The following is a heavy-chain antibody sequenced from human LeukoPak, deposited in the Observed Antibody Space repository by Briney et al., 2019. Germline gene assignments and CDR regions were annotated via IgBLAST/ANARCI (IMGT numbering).Heavy chain of an antibody. CDR2: ISESGSGT. CDR1: GLTFSRYA. J-gene: IGHJ4*02. V-gene: IGHV3-23*01. CDR3: AKDIAQGYTFGSIEQDY. D-gene: IGHD5-18*01. Sequence: GGSLRLSCAVSGLTFSRYAMSWVRQAPGKGLEWVSAISESGSGTYYADSVKGRFTISRDNSKDTLSLQMSSLRAEDTAVYYCAKDIAQGYTFGSIEQDYWGQGTLVTVSS.